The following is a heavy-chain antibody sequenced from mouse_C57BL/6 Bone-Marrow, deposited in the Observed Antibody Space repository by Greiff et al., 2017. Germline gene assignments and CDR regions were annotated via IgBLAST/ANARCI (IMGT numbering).Heavy chain of an antibody. CDR2: IRNKANGYTT. J-gene: IGHJ2*01. Sequence: EVKVEESGGGLVQPGGSLSLSCAASGFTFTDYYMSWVRQPPGKALEWLGFIRNKANGYTTEYSASVKGRFTISRDNSQSILYRQMTALRAEDSSTYYCARYHIPNLRLFFDYWGQGTTLTVSS. D-gene: IGHD3-2*02. CDR1: GFTFTDYY. CDR3: ARYHIPNLRLFFDY. V-gene: IGHV7-3*01.